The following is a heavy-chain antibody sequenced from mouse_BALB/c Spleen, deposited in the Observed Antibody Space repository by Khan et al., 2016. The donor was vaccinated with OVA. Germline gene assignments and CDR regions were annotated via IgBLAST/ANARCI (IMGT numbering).Heavy chain of an antibody. J-gene: IGHJ4*01. CDR1: GFSLTNYG. CDR3: ARQPYYHYNIMDY. CDR2: IWSDGST. Sequence: QVQLKQSGPGLAAPSQSLSITCTTSGFSLTNYGVHWVRQPPGKGLEWLVVIWSDGSTNYNSVLKSRLTITKDNSQSQVFLKMNSLQTDDTAIYFCARQPYYHYNIMDYWGQGTPVTVSS. D-gene: IGHD2-10*01. V-gene: IGHV2-6-1*01.